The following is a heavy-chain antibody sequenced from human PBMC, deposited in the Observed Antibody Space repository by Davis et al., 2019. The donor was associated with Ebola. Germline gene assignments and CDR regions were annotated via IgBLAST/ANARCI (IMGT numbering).Heavy chain of an antibody. CDR3: TTVGGGYDFGSSDY. Sequence: GESLKISCAASGFTFSSYAMHWVRQAPGKGLEWVAVISYDGSNKYYADSVKGRFTISRDNFKNTLYLQMNSLKTEDTAVYYCTTVGGGYDFGSSDYWGQGTLVTVSS. CDR2: ISYDGSNK. J-gene: IGHJ4*02. D-gene: IGHD5-12*01. V-gene: IGHV3-30-3*01. CDR1: GFTFSSYA.